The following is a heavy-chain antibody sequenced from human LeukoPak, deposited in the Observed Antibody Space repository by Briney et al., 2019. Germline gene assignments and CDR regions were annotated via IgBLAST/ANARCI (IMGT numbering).Heavy chain of an antibody. CDR1: GFTFSSYW. CDR3: VRRNFFDY. CDR2: IKYDGSEQ. V-gene: IGHV3-7*01. J-gene: IGHJ4*02. Sequence: PGGSLRLSCAASGFTFSSYWMSWVRQAPGKGLEWVANIKYDGSEQYYVDSVKGRFTISRDYAKKSLFLQMNSLRAEDTAVYYCVRRNFFDYWGQGTLVTVSS.